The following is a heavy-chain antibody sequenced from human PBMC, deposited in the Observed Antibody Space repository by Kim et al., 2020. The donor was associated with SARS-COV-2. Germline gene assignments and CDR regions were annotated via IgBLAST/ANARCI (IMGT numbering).Heavy chain of an antibody. D-gene: IGHD6-19*01. J-gene: IGHJ1*01. CDR1: GFTFNSYA. Sequence: GGSLRLSCAASGFTFNSYAMSWVRQAPGKGLEWVSGIRDSGGSTKYADSVKGRFSISRDNSKNTLYLQMDSLRDEDTAVYYCAKVTSGSSGWFEYFQRWGQGTLVTVSS. CDR3: AKVTSGSSGWFEYFQR. CDR2: IRDSGGST. V-gene: IGHV3-23*01.